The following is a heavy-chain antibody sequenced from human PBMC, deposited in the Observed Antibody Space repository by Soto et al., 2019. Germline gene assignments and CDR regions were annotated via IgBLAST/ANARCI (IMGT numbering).Heavy chain of an antibody. V-gene: IGHV5-10-1*01. CDR2: IDPSDSYT. CDR3: ARLVDYYDSRGSPPLH. D-gene: IGHD3-22*01. J-gene: IGHJ1*01. Sequence: GESLKISCKGSGYSFTSYWISWVRQMPGKGLEWMGRIDPSDSYTNYSPSFQGHVTISADKSISTAYLQWSSLKASDTAMYYCARLVDYYDSRGSPPLHWGQGTLVTVSS. CDR1: GYSFTSYW.